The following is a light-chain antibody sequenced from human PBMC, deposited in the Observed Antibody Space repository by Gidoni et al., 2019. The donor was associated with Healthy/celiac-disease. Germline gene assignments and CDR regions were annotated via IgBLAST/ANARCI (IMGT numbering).Light chain of an antibody. Sequence: DLQMSQSPSSLSASVGVRVTITCCARQSISSYLNWYQQTPGKAPKLLIYAASRLQRGVPSRFSVGVAVAHFTLSISSLQPVNFATYYCQQSYSTPSLTFGGXTKVEIK. J-gene: IGKJ4*01. CDR3: QQSYSTPSLT. V-gene: IGKV1-39*01. CDR1: QSISSY. CDR2: AAS.